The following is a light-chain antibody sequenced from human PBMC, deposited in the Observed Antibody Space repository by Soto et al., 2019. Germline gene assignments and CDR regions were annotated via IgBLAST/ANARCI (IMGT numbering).Light chain of an antibody. J-gene: IGKJ4*01. CDR1: QSVAGN. CDR2: GAS. V-gene: IGKV3-15*01. Sequence: EIVMTQSPATLSVSPGERATLSCRASQSVAGNLAWYQQKPGQAPRLLMYGASTRATGIPARFSGSGSGTXXXXXXXXXXXXDXGVXYXQQYNNWPLTFGGGTKVEIK. CDR3: QQYNNWPLT.